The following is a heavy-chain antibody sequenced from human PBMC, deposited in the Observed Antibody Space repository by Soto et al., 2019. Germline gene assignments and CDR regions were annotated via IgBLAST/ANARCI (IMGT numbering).Heavy chain of an antibody. CDR1: GFTFSSYG. CDR2: IWYDGSNK. J-gene: IGHJ4*02. CDR3: EREWEGYFDY. V-gene: IGHV3-33*01. D-gene: IGHD1-26*01. Sequence: QVQLVESGGGVVQPGRSLRLSCAASGFTFSSYGMHWVRQAPGKGLEWVAVIWYDGSNKYYADSVKGRFTISRDNSKNTLYLQMSSLRAEDTAVYYCEREWEGYFDYWGQGTLVTVSS.